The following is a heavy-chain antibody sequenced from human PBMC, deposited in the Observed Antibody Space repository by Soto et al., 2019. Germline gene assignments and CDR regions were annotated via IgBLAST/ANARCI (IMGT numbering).Heavy chain of an antibody. Sequence: EVQLLESGGGLVQPGGSLRLSCAASGFTFNNYAMNWVRQAPGKGLEWVSFISASGGDTYYAESLKGRFTISRDNSKSTLYLQMSSLRAEDTAVYYCAKGTTGIARYHFDCWGQGTLVTVSS. V-gene: IGHV3-23*01. CDR2: ISASGGDT. D-gene: IGHD2-8*02. CDR1: GFTFNNYA. J-gene: IGHJ4*02. CDR3: AKGTTGIARYHFDC.